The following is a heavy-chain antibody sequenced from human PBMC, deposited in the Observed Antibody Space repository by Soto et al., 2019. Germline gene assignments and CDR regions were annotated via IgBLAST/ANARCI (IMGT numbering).Heavy chain of an antibody. CDR2: TYFRSKWSN. CDR3: ARGYAFDV. Sequence: PSQTLSLTCAISGDSVSSNSAAWNCIRQSPSRGLEWLGRTYFRSKWSNDYAVSVEGRITINPDTFKNQFSLQLNSLTPEDTGVYYCARGYAFDVWGQGTMVTVSS. J-gene: IGHJ3*01. CDR1: GDSVSSNSAA. V-gene: IGHV6-1*01.